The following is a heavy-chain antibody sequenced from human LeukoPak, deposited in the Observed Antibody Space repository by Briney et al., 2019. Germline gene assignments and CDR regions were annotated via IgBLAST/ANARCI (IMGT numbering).Heavy chain of an antibody. Sequence: SETLSLTCTVSGGSISSYYWSWIRQPPGKGLEWIGYIYYSGSTNYNPSLKSRVTISVDTSKNQFSLKLSSVTAADTAVYYCARDVVEGSGPLDLDYWGQGTLVSVSS. V-gene: IGHV4-59*01. J-gene: IGHJ4*02. CDR1: GGSISSYY. D-gene: IGHD6-19*01. CDR2: IYYSGST. CDR3: ARDVVEGSGPLDLDY.